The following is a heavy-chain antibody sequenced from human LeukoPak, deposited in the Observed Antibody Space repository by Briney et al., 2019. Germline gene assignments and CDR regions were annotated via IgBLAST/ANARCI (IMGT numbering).Heavy chain of an antibody. CDR1: GFTFDDYG. CDR3: ARGSNNYYYYMDV. D-gene: IGHD4-11*01. CDR2: INWNGGST. Sequence: AGGSLRLSCAASGFTFDDYGMSWVRQAPGKGLEWVSGINWNGGSTGYADSVKGRFTISRDNAKNSLYLQMNSLRAEDTALYYCARGSNNYYYYMDVWGKGTTVTVSS. J-gene: IGHJ6*03. V-gene: IGHV3-20*04.